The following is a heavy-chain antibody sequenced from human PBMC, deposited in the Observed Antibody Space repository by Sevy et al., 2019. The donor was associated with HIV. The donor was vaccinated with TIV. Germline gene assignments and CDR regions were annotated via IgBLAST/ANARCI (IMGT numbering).Heavy chain of an antibody. CDR2: ISYDGSNK. J-gene: IGHJ6*02. Sequence: GGSLRLSCAASGFTFSSYGMHWVRQAPGKGLEWVAVISYDGSNKYYADSVKGRFTISRDNPKNTLYLQMNSLRAEDTAVYYCAKVLTLYCSGGSCYGDYYYYYGMDVWGQGTTVTVSS. CDR1: GFTFSSYG. CDR3: AKVLTLYCSGGSCYGDYYYYYGMDV. V-gene: IGHV3-30*18. D-gene: IGHD2-15*01.